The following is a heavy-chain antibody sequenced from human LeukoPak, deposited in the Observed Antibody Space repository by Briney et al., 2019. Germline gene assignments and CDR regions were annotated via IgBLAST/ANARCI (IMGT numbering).Heavy chain of an antibody. V-gene: IGHV1-2*02. Sequence: GASVKASCKASGYTLTSYYMHWVRQAPGQGLEWMGWIKPNSGGTNYAQKFQGRVTMTRDTSISTAYMELSRLRSDDTAVYYCARDRGIQLWLQYYFDYWGQGTLVTVSS. CDR2: IKPNSGGT. CDR1: GYTLTSYY. D-gene: IGHD5-18*01. CDR3: ARDRGIQLWLQYYFDY. J-gene: IGHJ4*02.